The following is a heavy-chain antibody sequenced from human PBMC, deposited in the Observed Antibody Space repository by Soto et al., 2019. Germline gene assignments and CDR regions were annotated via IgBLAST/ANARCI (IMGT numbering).Heavy chain of an antibody. CDR1: GGSFSGYY. CDR2: NTHRGST. Sequence: SETLSLTCAVYGGSFSGYYCSWIRQPPGEGQEWIGDNTHRGSTNYIPSFMGRVNISVDTSKSQFSLKLSSVTASDTAVQYCARSTCYGMDAWGQGTTVTVSS. V-gene: IGHV4-34*01. J-gene: IGHJ6*02. CDR3: ARSTCYGMDA. D-gene: IGHD2-15*01.